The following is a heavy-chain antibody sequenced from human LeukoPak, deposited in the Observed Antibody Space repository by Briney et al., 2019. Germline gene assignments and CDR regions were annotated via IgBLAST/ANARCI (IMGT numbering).Heavy chain of an antibody. CDR2: IYYSGST. Sequence: SETLSLTCTVSGGSISSSSYYWGWIRQPPGKGLEWIGSIYYSGSTYYNPSLKSRVTISVDTSKNQFSLKLSSVTAADTAVYYCARHEGWARQQLAYWGQGTLVTVSS. D-gene: IGHD6-13*01. CDR1: GGSISSSSYY. CDR3: ARHEGWARQQLAY. V-gene: IGHV4-39*01. J-gene: IGHJ4*02.